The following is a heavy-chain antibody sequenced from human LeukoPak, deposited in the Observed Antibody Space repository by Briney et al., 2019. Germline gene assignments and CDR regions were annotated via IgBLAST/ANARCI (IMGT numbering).Heavy chain of an antibody. Sequence: PGRSLRLSCAASGFTFDDYAMHWVRQAPGKDLEWVSGISWNSGSIGYADSVKGRFTISRDNAKNSLYLQMNSLRAEDTAVYYCARGSAHWGQGTLVTVSS. CDR1: GFTFDDYA. CDR2: ISWNSGSI. CDR3: ARGSAH. J-gene: IGHJ4*02. V-gene: IGHV3-9*01.